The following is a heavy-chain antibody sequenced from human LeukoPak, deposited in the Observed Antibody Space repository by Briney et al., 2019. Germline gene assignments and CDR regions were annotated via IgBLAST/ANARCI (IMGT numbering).Heavy chain of an antibody. D-gene: IGHD4-11*01. CDR1: GGTFSSYA. V-gene: IGHV1-69*04. Sequence: SVRVSCKASGGTFSSYAISWVRQAPGQGLEWMGRIIPILGIANYAQKFQGRVTITADKSTSTAYMELSSLRSEDTAVYYCASTVTEDYYYYMDVWGKGTTVTVSS. CDR2: IIPILGIA. CDR3: ASTVTEDYYYYMDV. J-gene: IGHJ6*03.